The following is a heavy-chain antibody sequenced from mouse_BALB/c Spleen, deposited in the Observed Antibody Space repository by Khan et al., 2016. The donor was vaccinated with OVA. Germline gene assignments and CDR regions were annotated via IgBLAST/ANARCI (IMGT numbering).Heavy chain of an antibody. Sequence: QVQLQQPGAELVRPGASVKLSCKASGYTFTNYWINWVKQRPGQGLEWIGNVYPSDSYTNYNQKFKDKATLTVDKSSSTAYMKLSSPTSDDSAVYYCTRGGVDGSSFAYWGQGTLVTVSA. CDR1: GYTFTNYW. CDR3: TRGGVDGSSFAY. V-gene: IGHV1-69*02. CDR2: VYPSDSYT. D-gene: IGHD2-3*01. J-gene: IGHJ3*01.